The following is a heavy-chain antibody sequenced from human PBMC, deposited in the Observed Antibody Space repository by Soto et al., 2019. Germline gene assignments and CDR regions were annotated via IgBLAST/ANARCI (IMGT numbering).Heavy chain of an antibody. D-gene: IGHD3-22*01. CDR2: IRSKANSYAT. V-gene: IGHV3-73*01. CDR3: TRPHYYDSSGYPWTLDY. J-gene: IGHJ4*02. Sequence: GGSLRLSCAASGFTFSGSAMHWVRQASGKGLEWVGRIRSKANSYATAYAASVKGRFTISRDDSKNTAYLQMNSLKTEDTAVYYCTRPHYYDSSGYPWTLDYWGQGTLVTVSS. CDR1: GFTFSGSA.